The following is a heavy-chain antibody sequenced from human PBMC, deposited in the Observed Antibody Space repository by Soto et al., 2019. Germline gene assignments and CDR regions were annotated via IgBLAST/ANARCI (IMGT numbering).Heavy chain of an antibody. Sequence: ASVKVSCKASGYTFTSYGISWVRQAPGQGLEWMGWISAYNGNTNYAQKLQGRVTMTTDTSTSTAYMELRSLRSDDTAMYYCARLQEMATVRNRYYYYGMDVWGQGTTVTVSS. CDR1: GYTFTSYG. CDR3: ARLQEMATVRNRYYYYGMDV. V-gene: IGHV1-18*04. J-gene: IGHJ6*02. D-gene: IGHD5-12*01. CDR2: ISAYNGNT.